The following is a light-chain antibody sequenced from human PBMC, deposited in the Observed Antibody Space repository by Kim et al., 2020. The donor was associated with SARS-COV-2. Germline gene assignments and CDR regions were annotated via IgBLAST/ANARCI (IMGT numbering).Light chain of an antibody. CDR2: DVS. J-gene: IGLJ3*02. Sequence: QSALTQPASVSGSPGQSITISCTGTSSDVGRYNYVSWYQQHPGKAPKLMIYDVSKRPSGVSNRFSSSKSGNTASLTVSGLQAEDEADYYCSSYTTSNSWVFGGGTQLTVL. CDR1: SSDVGRYNY. V-gene: IGLV2-14*03. CDR3: SSYTTSNSWV.